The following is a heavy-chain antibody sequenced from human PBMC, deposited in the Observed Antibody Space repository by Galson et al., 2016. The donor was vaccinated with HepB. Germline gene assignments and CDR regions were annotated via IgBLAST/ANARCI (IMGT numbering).Heavy chain of an antibody. CDR1: GFSFSNYG. Sequence: SLRLSCAAAGFSFSNYGMHWVRQAPGKGLEWVAVIENDESNKYYEDSVKGRFTISRDNSKNTLDLQMNSLRVEDTAVYFFARVAGWLNFPRYGMDAWGQGTTVPVSS. J-gene: IGHJ6*02. CDR3: ARVAGWLNFPRYGMDA. D-gene: IGHD6-19*01. CDR2: IENDESNK. V-gene: IGHV3-33*05.